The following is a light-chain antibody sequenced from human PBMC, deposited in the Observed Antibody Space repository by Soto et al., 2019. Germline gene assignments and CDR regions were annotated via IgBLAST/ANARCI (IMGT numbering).Light chain of an antibody. CDR1: QGLNNW. Sequence: DIQTTQSPSSVSASVGDRVSIGFRASQGLNNWLAWYQQKPGKAPELLIYATSTLQTGVPSRFSGGGSGTDFTLTISGLQPEDFATYYCQHAHSFPITFGQGTRLETK. V-gene: IGKV1-12*01. CDR3: QHAHSFPIT. J-gene: IGKJ5*01. CDR2: ATS.